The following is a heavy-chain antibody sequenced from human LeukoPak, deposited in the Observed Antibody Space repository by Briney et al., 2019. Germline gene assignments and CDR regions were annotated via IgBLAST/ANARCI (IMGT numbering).Heavy chain of an antibody. Sequence: GGSLRLSCAASGFDFSKYTMSWVRQAPGKGLEWVSSISSGSRRIHYADSMRGRFTISRDNSKNTLYLQMNSLRPEDTAVYYCARDDFLDYWGQGTLVTVSS. CDR2: ISSGSRRI. CDR3: ARDDFLDY. CDR1: GFDFSKYT. J-gene: IGHJ4*02. V-gene: IGHV3-21*01. D-gene: IGHD2-21*02.